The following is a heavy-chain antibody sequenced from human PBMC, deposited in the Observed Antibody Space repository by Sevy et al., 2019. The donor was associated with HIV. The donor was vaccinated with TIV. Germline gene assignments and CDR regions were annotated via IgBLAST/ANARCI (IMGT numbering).Heavy chain of an antibody. D-gene: IGHD2-15*01. CDR3: ARDRIKGGYCSGGSCHSESYYYGMDV. CDR2: ISSSSSTI. CDR1: GFTFSSYS. V-gene: IGHV3-48*01. J-gene: IGHJ6*02. Sequence: GGSLRLSCAASGFTFSSYSMNWVRQAPGKGLEWVSYISSSSSTIYYADSVKGRFTISRDNAKNSLYLQMNSLRAEDTAVYYCARDRIKGGYCSGGSCHSESYYYGMDVWGQGTTVTVSS.